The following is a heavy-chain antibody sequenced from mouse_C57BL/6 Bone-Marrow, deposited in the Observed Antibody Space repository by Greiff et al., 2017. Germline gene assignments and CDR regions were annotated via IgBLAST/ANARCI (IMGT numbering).Heavy chain of an antibody. CDR3: ASLMITTGGHWYFDV. CDR1: EYEFPSHD. V-gene: IGHV5-2*01. D-gene: IGHD2-4*01. CDR2: INSDGGST. Sequence: VQLKESGGGLVQPGESLKLSCESNEYEFPSHDMSWVRKTPEKRLELVAAINSDGGSTYYPDTMERRFIISRDNTKKTLYLQMSSLRSEDTALYYCASLMITTGGHWYFDVWGTGTTVTVSS. J-gene: IGHJ1*03.